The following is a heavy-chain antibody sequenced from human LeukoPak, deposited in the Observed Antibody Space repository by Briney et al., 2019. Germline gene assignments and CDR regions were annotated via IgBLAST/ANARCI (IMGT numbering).Heavy chain of an antibody. D-gene: IGHD6-13*01. Sequence: KPSETLSLTCTVSGGSISSYYWSWIRQPPGKGLEWIGYIYYSGSTNYNPSLKSRVTISVDTSKNQFSLKLSSVTAADTAVYYCASIRDSSSWYDWNWFDPWGQGTLVTVSS. CDR2: IYYSGST. V-gene: IGHV4-59*12. CDR3: ASIRDSSSWYDWNWFDP. J-gene: IGHJ5*02. CDR1: GGSISSYY.